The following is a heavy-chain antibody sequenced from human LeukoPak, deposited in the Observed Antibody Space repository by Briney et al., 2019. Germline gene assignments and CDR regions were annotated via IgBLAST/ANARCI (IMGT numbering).Heavy chain of an antibody. J-gene: IGHJ5*01. CDR3: VKGGSISHNWFDS. Sequence: PGGSLRLSCAASGFTYSDYCMHWVRQAPGRGLEWVAFILNDGTWEYYPDSVKGRLTISRDNSRNTLYLQMNSVRLEDTAIYYCVKGGSISHNWFDSWGQGTLVTVSS. V-gene: IGHV3-30*02. CDR2: ILNDGTWE. CDR1: GFTYSDYC. D-gene: IGHD3-16*01.